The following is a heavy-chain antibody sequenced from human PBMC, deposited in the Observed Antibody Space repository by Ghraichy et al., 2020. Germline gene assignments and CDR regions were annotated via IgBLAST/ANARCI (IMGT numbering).Heavy chain of an antibody. Sequence: MGWISAYNGNTNNAQKLQGRVTMTTDTSTSTAYMDLRSLRSDDTAVYYCARVLGTTVTQYYYGMDVWGQVTTVTVSS. D-gene: IGHD4-11*01. CDR3: ARVLGTTVTQYYYGMDV. V-gene: IGHV1-18*01. CDR2: ISAYNGNT. J-gene: IGHJ6*02.